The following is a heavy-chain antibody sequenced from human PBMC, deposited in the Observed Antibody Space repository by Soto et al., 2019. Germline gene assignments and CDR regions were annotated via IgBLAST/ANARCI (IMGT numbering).Heavy chain of an antibody. CDR2: VKPNSGST. CDR3: ARGEGTTIVH. D-gene: IGHD1-1*01. Sequence: GASVKVSCKASGYSFTSYDINWVRQATGQGLEWMGWVKPNSGSTIYAQKFQGRVTMTRDTSISTAYLELSSLTSEGTAVYYCARGEGTTIVHWGRGALVTVSS. V-gene: IGHV1-8*01. CDR1: GYSFTSYD. J-gene: IGHJ4*02.